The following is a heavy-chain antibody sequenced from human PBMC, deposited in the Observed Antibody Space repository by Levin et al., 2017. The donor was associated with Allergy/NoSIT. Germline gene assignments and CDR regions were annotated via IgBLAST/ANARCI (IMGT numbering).Heavy chain of an antibody. J-gene: IGHJ4*02. CDR2: ISDAGTNT. V-gene: IGHV3-23*01. Sequence: GGSLRLSCAASGFTFSNYALTWVRQAPGKGLEWVSTISDAGTNTYYADSVKGRFTISRDNSRDMLFLQLSSLRAEDTAVYYCAKKKFVKVPGTPGLFFDYWGQGTLVTVSS. CDR1: GFTFSNYA. D-gene: IGHD6-19*01. CDR3: AKKKFVKVPGTPGLFFDY.